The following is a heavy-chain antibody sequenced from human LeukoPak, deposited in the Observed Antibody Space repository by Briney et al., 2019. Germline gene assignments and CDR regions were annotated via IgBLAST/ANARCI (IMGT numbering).Heavy chain of an antibody. CDR1: GGSIRSSDYY. J-gene: IGHJ4*02. CDR2: IHYSGST. D-gene: IGHD2-15*01. CDR3: ARGAVAGDLDY. Sequence: SETLSLTCTVSGGSIRSSDYYWAWIRQPLGRGLEWIGTIHYSGSTFYKPPLKSRLTVSADTSRNQFYMKLSSVTAADTAVYYCARGAVAGDLDYWGQGTLVTVSS. V-gene: IGHV4-39*01.